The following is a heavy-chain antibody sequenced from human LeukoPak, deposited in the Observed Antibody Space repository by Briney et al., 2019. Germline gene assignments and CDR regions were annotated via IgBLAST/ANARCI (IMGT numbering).Heavy chain of an antibody. Sequence: GEPLKISCKGSGYSFTSYWIGWVRQMPGKGLEWMGIIYPGDSDTRYSPSFQGQVTISADKSISTAYLQWSSLKASDTAMYYCARQSCSGGSCYLNWFDPWGQGTLVTVSS. J-gene: IGHJ5*02. CDR1: GYSFTSYW. V-gene: IGHV5-51*01. CDR3: ARQSCSGGSCYLNWFDP. D-gene: IGHD2-15*01. CDR2: IYPGDSDT.